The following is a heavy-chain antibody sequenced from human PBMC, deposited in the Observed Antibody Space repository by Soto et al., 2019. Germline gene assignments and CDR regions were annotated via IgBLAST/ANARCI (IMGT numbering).Heavy chain of an antibody. J-gene: IGHJ3*02. CDR3: ARESCSGGSCYSGAFDM. CDR1: GFTFSSYD. V-gene: IGHV3-13*04. Sequence: PSETLSLSCAASGFTFSSYDMHWVRQATGKGLEWVSAIGTAGDTYYPGSVKGRFTISRENAKNSLYLQMNSLRAGDTAVYYCARESCSGGSCYSGAFDMWGQGTMVTVSS. CDR2: IGTAGDT. D-gene: IGHD2-15*01.